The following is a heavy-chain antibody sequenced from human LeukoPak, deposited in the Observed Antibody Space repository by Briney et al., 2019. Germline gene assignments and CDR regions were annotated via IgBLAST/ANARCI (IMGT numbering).Heavy chain of an antibody. Sequence: GGSLRLSCAASGSTFSSYRVNWVRQAPGKGLEWVASIKQGESERYYVDSVNGRFTISRDNAKNSLYLQMNSLRVEDTAVYYCARGDSSAFDIWGQGTMVTVSS. D-gene: IGHD3-22*01. CDR3: ARGDSSAFDI. CDR1: GSTFSSYR. V-gene: IGHV3-7*04. CDR2: IKQGESER. J-gene: IGHJ3*02.